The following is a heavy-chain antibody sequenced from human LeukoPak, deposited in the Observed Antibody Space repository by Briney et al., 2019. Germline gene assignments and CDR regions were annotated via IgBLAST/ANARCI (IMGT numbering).Heavy chain of an antibody. V-gene: IGHV4-34*01. D-gene: IGHD3-3*01. J-gene: IGHJ6*03. CDR3: GRGLFDFWSGHYPNYYYYYYMDV. CDR1: GGSFRGYY. Sequence: SETLSLTCAVYGGSFRGYYWSWIRHPPGEGLEWIGEIIHSGSTNYNPSLKSRVTISVDTSKNQFSLKLSSVTAADTAVYYCGRGLFDFWSGHYPNYYYYYYMDVWGKGTTVTVSS. CDR2: IIHSGST.